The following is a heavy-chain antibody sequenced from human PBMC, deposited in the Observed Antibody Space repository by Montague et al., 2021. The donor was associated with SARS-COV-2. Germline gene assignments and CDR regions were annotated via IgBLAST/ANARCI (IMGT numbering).Heavy chain of an antibody. V-gene: IGHV4-34*01. CDR1: GGSFSGYY. Sequence: SETLSLTCAVYGGSFSGYYWSWIRQPPGKGLEWIGEIHHSGSTNYNPSLKSRVTISVDTSKNQFSLKLSSVTAADTAVYYCARDAIGAAGGYGMDVWGQGTTVTVSS. J-gene: IGHJ6*02. CDR2: IHHSGST. D-gene: IGHD2-8*01. CDR3: ARDAIGAAGGYGMDV.